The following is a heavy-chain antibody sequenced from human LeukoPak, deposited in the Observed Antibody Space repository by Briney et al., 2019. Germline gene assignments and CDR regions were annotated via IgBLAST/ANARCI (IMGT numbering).Heavy chain of an antibody. CDR3: ARDLGGGAMVRGVTIDP. CDR2: INPNSGGT. J-gene: IGHJ5*02. D-gene: IGHD3-10*01. V-gene: IGHV1-2*02. Sequence: ASVKVSCKASGYTFTGYYMHWVRQTPGQGLEWMGWINPNSGGTNYAQKFQGRVTMTRDTSISTAYMELSRLRSDDTAVYYCARDLGGGAMVRGVTIDPWGQGTLVTVSS. CDR1: GYTFTGYY.